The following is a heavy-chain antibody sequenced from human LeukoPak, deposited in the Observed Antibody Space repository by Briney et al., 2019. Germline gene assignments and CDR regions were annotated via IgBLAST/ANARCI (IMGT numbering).Heavy chain of an antibody. CDR1: GFTFSSYW. CDR2: VKHDETEK. V-gene: IGHV3-7*01. Sequence: PGGSLRLSCAASGFTFSSYWMSWVRQAPGKGLEWVANVKHDETEKYYVDSVRGRFTISRDNTKNSLYLQMNSLGAEDTAVYYCARGVPSGLDYFDYWGQGTLVTVSS. J-gene: IGHJ4*02. D-gene: IGHD6-19*01. CDR3: ARGVPSGLDYFDY.